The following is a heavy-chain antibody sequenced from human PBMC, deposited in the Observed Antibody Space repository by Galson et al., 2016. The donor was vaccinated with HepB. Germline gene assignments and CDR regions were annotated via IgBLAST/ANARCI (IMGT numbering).Heavy chain of an antibody. CDR1: GFAFSSFA. CDR2: ISESGDST. Sequence: SLRLSCAASGFAFSSFAISWVRQAPGKGLEWISGISESGDSTYYADSVKGRFTISRDNSKSTLYLQMNSLRAEDTAICSCAPYTYYHDFWGLGTLVTVSS. J-gene: IGHJ4*02. D-gene: IGHD2-21*01. CDR3: APYTYYHDF. V-gene: IGHV3-23*01.